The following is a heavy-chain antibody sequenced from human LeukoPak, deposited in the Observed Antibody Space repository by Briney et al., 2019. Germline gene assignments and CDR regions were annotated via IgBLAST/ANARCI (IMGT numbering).Heavy chain of an antibody. V-gene: IGHV6-1*01. CDR1: GDSVSSNSAA. J-gene: IGHJ4*02. D-gene: IGHD3-10*01. CDR3: ARERRAQLWFGEQGGFDY. CDR2: TYYRSKWYN. Sequence: SQTLSLTCAISGDSVSSNSAAWNWIRQSPSRGLEWLGRTYYRSKWYNDYAVSVKSRITINPDTSKNQFSLQLNSVTPEDTAVYYCARERRAQLWFGEQGGFDYWGQGTLVTVSS.